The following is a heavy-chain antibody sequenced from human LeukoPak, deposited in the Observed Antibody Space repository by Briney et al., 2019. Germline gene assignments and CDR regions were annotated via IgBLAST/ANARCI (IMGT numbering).Heavy chain of an antibody. CDR1: GGSISSSSCY. D-gene: IGHD3-22*01. CDR3: ARHFTMIVVVIPMYFDY. V-gene: IGHV4-39*01. J-gene: IGHJ4*02. Sequence: PSETLSLTCTVSGGSISSSSCYWGWIRQPPGKGLEWIGSIYYSGSTYYNPSLKSRVTISVDTSKNQFSLKLSSVTAADTAVYYCARHFTMIVVVIPMYFDYWGQGTLVTVSS. CDR2: IYYSGST.